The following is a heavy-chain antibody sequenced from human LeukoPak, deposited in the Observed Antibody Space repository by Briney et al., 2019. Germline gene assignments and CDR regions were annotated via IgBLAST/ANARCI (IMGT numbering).Heavy chain of an antibody. J-gene: IGHJ6*03. CDR2: IYYSGST. Sequence: SETLSLTCTVSGGSISSYYWSWIRQPPGKGLEWIGYIYYSGSTNYNPSLKSRVTISVDTSKNQFSLKLSSVTAADTAVYYCARGIAVAGRYYMDVWGKGTTVTISS. D-gene: IGHD6-19*01. V-gene: IGHV4-59*01. CDR1: GGSISSYY. CDR3: ARGIAVAGRYYMDV.